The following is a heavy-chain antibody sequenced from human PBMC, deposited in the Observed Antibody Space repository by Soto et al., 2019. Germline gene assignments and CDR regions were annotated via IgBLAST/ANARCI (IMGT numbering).Heavy chain of an antibody. CDR3: ARPLHGIAKGGDC. J-gene: IGHJ4*02. CDR1: GFTFSSYS. D-gene: IGHD6-13*01. CDR2: ISSSSSYI. Sequence: EVQLVESGGGLVKPGGSLRLSCAASGFTFSSYSMNWVRQAPGKGLEWVSSISSSSSYIYYADSVKGRFTISRDNAKNSLYLQMNSLRAEDTAVYYCARPLHGIAKGGDCWGQGTLVTVSS. V-gene: IGHV3-21*01.